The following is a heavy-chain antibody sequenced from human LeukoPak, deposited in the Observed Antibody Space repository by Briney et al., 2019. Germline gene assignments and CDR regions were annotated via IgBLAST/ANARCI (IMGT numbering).Heavy chain of an antibody. V-gene: IGHV4-31*03. Sequence: SQTLSLTCSVSGGSISRGGDYWSWIRQHPGKGLEWIGYIYYSGSTYYNPSLKSRVTISVYRSKNHFSLNLSSVTAADTAVYYCARDRGRKYQLQYWYFDLWGRGTLVTVSS. CDR3: ARDRGRKYQLQYWYFDL. J-gene: IGHJ2*01. CDR1: GGSISRGGDY. D-gene: IGHD2-2*01. CDR2: IYYSGST.